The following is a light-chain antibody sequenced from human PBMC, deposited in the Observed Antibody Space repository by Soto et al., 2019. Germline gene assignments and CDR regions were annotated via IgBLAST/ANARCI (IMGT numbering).Light chain of an antibody. Sequence: QSVLPQPPSASGTPGQRVTLSCCGSSSNIGSNFVYWYQQLPGTAPKLLIYSSNQRPSGVPDRFSGSKSGTSASLAISGLRSEDEADYYRAAWDDSLSGPVFGGGTKLTVL. J-gene: IGLJ2*01. CDR2: SSN. CDR3: AAWDDSLSGPV. CDR1: SSNIGSNF. V-gene: IGLV1-47*02.